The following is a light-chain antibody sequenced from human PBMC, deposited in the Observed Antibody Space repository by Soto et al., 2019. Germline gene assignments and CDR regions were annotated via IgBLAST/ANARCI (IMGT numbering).Light chain of an antibody. CDR3: QQYNRWPPIT. J-gene: IGKJ5*01. CDR2: GAS. CDR1: QGIGDT. V-gene: IGKV3-15*01. Sequence: EIVMTQCPATLSVSPGEGATPSCRGSQGIGDTLAWYQQRPGQAHRLVSYGASTRANGIPARFSGCGSGTEFTLTISSLQSEDFAVYYCQQYNRWPPITFGQGTRLEIK.